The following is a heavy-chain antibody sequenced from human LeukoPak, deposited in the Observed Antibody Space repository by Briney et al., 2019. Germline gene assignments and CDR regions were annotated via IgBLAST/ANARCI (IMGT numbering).Heavy chain of an antibody. V-gene: IGHV3-33*01. Sequence: VGSLRLSCAASGFTFSSYGMHWVRQAPGKGLEWVAVIWYDGSNKYYADSVKGRFTISRDNSKNTLYLQMNSLRAEDTAVYYCAREGRGSGSYYDYWGQGTLVTVSS. CDR3: AREGRGSGSYYDY. CDR2: IWYDGSNK. D-gene: IGHD3-10*01. J-gene: IGHJ4*02. CDR1: GFTFSSYG.